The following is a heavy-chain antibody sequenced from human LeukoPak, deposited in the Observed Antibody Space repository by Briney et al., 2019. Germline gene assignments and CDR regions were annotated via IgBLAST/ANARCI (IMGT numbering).Heavy chain of an antibody. CDR2: IWYDGTNR. CDR1: GFTFSTYG. CDR3: ARDQDRAFDI. Sequence: AGGSLRLSCTTSGFTFSTYGMHWVRQAPGKGLEWVAVIWYDGTNRYYADSVKGRFTISRDNSKNTLYLQLNSMRAEDTAVYYCARDQDRAFDIWGQGTMVTVSS. J-gene: IGHJ3*02. V-gene: IGHV3-33*01.